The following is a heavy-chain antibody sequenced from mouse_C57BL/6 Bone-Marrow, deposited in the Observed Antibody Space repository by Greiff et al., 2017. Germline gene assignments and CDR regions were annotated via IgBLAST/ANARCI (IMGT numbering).Heavy chain of an antibody. CDR2: IYPSDSET. J-gene: IGHJ2*01. V-gene: IGHV1-61*01. D-gene: IGHD1-1*01. Sequence: QVQLQQPGAELVRPGSSVKLSCKASGYTFTSYWMDWVKQRPGQGLEWIGNIYPSDSETYYNQKFKDKATLTVDKSSSTAYMQLSSLTSEDSAVYYCARRITTVVAKGEVFGYWGQGTTLTVSS. CDR3: ARRITTVVAKGEVFGY. CDR1: GYTFTSYW.